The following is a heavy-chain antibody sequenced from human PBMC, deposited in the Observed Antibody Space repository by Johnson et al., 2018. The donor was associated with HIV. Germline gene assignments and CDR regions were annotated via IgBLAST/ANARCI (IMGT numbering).Heavy chain of an antibody. CDR2: ISYDGSNK. J-gene: IGHJ3*02. Sequence: QVQLVESGGGVVQPGRSLRLSCAASGFTFSTFPMHWVRQAPGKGLEWVAIISYDGSNKYYADSVKGRFTISRDNSKKTHYLQMNNLRAEDTAVYYCAGDSTRIVGEPDGFDSWGQGTMVTVSS. CDR3: AGDSTRIVGEPDGFDS. CDR1: GFTFSTFP. V-gene: IGHV3-30-3*01. D-gene: IGHD1-26*01.